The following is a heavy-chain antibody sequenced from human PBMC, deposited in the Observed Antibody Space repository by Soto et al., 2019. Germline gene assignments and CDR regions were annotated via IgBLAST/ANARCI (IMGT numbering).Heavy chain of an antibody. D-gene: IGHD3-10*01. Sequence: ASVKVSCKASGYTFTGYDMHWVRQAPGQGLEWMGWINPNSGGTNYAQKFQGWVTMTRDTSISTAYMELSRLRSDDTAVYYCARLSYYGSGSYFDYWGQGTLVSVSS. CDR3: ARLSYYGSGSYFDY. V-gene: IGHV1-2*04. CDR1: GYTFTGYD. J-gene: IGHJ4*02. CDR2: INPNSGGT.